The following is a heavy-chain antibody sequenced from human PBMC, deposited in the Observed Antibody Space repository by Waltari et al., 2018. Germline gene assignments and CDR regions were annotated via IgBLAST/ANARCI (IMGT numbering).Heavy chain of an antibody. D-gene: IGHD2-15*01. Sequence: EVQLLESGGGLVQPGGSLRLSCAASGSTFSSHAMSWVRQAPGKGLEWVSTITNGDGDTYYADSVKGRFTMSRDNSMNTLYLQMNSLRVEDTAIYYCARNQYWAFDYWGQGTLVTVSS. CDR1: GSTFSSHA. V-gene: IGHV3-23*01. CDR3: ARNQYWAFDY. CDR2: ITNGDGDT. J-gene: IGHJ4*02.